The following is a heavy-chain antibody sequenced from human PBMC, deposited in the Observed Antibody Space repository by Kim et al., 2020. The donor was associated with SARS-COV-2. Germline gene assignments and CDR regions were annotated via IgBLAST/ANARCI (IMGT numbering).Heavy chain of an antibody. CDR3: ARTRSTVMKYGMDV. J-gene: IGHJ6*02. CDR1: GFTFSSYG. V-gene: IGHV3-33*01. CDR2: IWYDGSNK. D-gene: IGHD4-17*01. Sequence: GGSLRLSCAASGFTFSSYGMHWVRQAPGKGLEWVAVIWYDGSNKYYADSVKGRFTISRDNSKNTLYLQMNSLRAEDTAVYYCARTRSTVMKYGMDVWGQGTTVTVSS.